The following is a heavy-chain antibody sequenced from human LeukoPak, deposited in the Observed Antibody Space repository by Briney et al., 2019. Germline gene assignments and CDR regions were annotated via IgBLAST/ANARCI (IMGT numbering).Heavy chain of an antibody. CDR1: GFTVSSNY. D-gene: IGHD2-2*01. J-gene: IGHJ4*02. CDR2: IYSGGST. Sequence: GGSLRLSCAASGFTVSSNYMSWVRQAPGKGLEWVSVIYSGGSTYYADSVKGRFTISRDNSKNTLYLQMNSLRAEDTAVYYCARDGGYCSSTSCESYFDCWGQGTLVTVSS. CDR3: ARDGGYCSSTSCESYFDC. V-gene: IGHV3-66*01.